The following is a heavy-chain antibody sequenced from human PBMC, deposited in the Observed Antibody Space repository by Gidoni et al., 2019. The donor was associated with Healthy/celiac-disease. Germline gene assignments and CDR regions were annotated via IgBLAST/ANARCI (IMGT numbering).Heavy chain of an antibody. Sequence: QVQLQESGPGLVKPSETLSLTCTVSGGSISSYYWSWIRQPPGKGLEWIGYIYYSGSTNYNPSIKSRVTISVDTSKNQFSLKLSSVTAADTAVYYCARAQGITIFGVVTTYYFDYWGQGTLVTVSS. CDR1: GGSISSYY. CDR3: ARAQGITIFGVVTTYYFDY. D-gene: IGHD3-3*01. V-gene: IGHV4-59*01. J-gene: IGHJ4*02. CDR2: IYYSGST.